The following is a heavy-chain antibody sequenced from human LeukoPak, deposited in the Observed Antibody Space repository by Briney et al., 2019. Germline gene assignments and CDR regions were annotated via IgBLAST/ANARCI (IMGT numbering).Heavy chain of an antibody. CDR2: ISDSGGRT. D-gene: IGHD1-14*01. J-gene: IGHJ4*02. Sequence: QPGGSLRLSCAASGFTFSTYAVNWVRQAPGKGLEWVSSISDSGGRTYYADSVKGRFTISRDNSKNTLYLQMNSLRAEDTAVYYCATETNGRHYDYWGQGTLLTVSS. CDR3: ATETNGRHYDY. CDR1: GFTFSTYA. V-gene: IGHV3-23*01.